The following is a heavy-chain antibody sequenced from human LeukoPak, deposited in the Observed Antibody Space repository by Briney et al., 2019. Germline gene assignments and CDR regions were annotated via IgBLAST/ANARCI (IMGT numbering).Heavy chain of an antibody. J-gene: IGHJ6*03. V-gene: IGHV3-21*01. CDR3: ARGTDFWSGYHVFHYYYYMDV. D-gene: IGHD3-3*01. CDR1: GFAFSSYS. Sequence: PGGSLRLSCSASGFAFSSYSMSWVRQAPGRGLEWVSSSSSSSSYKYYADSVKGRFTISRDNAKNSLYLQMNSLRAEDTAVYYCARGTDFWSGYHVFHYYYYMDVWGKGTTVTVSS. CDR2: SSSSSSYK.